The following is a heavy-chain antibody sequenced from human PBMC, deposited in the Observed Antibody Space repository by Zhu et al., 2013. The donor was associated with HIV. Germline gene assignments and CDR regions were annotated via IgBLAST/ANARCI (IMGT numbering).Heavy chain of an antibody. CDR1: GFSFSNYG. D-gene: IGHD4-17*01. J-gene: IGHJ4*02. V-gene: IGHV3-30*03. CDR3: ARHGADCFDN. CDR2: ISYDGNSK. Sequence: VQLVESGGGVVQPGRSRRLSCAASGFSFSNYGMHWVRQAPGKGLEWVAVISYDGNSKYYADSVKGRFTISRDNAKNSLYLQMDSLRAEDTAVYYCARHGADCFDNWGQGTLVTVSS.